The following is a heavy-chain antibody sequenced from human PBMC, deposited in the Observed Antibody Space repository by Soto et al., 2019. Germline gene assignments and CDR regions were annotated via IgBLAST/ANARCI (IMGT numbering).Heavy chain of an antibody. D-gene: IGHD3-9*01. CDR1: GGSISSYY. V-gene: IGHV4-59*01. J-gene: IGHJ6*03. CDR2: IYYSGST. CDR3: ASSPLTILRYFDWPYYYMDV. Sequence: QVQLQESGPGLVKPSETLSLTCTVSGGSISSYYWSWIRQPPGKGLEWIGYIYYSGSTNYNPSLKSRVPISVDTSKNQFSLKLSSVTAAYTAVYYCASSPLTILRYFDWPYYYMDVWGKGTTVTVSS.